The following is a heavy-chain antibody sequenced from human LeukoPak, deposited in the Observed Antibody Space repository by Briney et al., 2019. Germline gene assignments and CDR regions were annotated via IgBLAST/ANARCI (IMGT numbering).Heavy chain of an antibody. V-gene: IGHV3-23*01. CDR2: ISGSGGGT. D-gene: IGHD2-21*01. J-gene: IGHJ6*03. CDR1: GFTFDDYA. CDR3: AKDTWQFAPDYYYYMDV. Sequence: GGSLRLSCAASGFTFDDYAMSWVRQAPGKGLEWVSAISGSGGGTYYADSVKGRFTISRDNSKNMLYLQMNSLRAEDTALYYCAKDTWQFAPDYYYYMDVWGKGTTVTVSS.